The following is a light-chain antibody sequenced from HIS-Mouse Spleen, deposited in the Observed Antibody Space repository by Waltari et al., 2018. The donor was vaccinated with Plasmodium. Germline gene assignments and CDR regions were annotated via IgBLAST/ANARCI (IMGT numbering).Light chain of an antibody. J-gene: IGLJ3*02. Sequence: SYELTQPSSVSVSPGQTARITCSGDVLATKSARWFQQKPGQAPVLVIYKDIERPAGIPERFAGSSSGTTVTLTISGAQVEDEADYYCYSAADNNLVFGGGTKLTVL. V-gene: IGLV3-27*01. CDR3: YSAADNNLV. CDR2: KDI. CDR1: VLATKS.